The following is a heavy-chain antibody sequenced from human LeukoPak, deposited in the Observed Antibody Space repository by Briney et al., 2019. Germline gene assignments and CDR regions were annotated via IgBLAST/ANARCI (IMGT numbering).Heavy chain of an antibody. J-gene: IGHJ4*02. CDR2: INTNTGNP. Sequence: ASVKVSCKASGYTFTGYYMHWVRQAPGQGLEWMGWINTNTGNPTYAQGFTGRFVFSLDTSVSTAYLQIGSLKAEDTAVYYCARGPAGGTTRFDYWGQGTLVTVSS. CDR3: ARGPAGGTTRFDY. D-gene: IGHD2-15*01. CDR1: GYTFTGYY. V-gene: IGHV7-4-1*01.